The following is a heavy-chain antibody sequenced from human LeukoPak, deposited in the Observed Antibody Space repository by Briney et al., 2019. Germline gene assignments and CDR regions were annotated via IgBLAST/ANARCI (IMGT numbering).Heavy chain of an antibody. J-gene: IGHJ6*03. CDR1: GYTFTSYD. V-gene: IGHV1-8*01. CDR3: ARGLRLMDQDYYYYMDV. Sequence: ASVTVSCKASGYTFTSYDINWVRQATGQGLEWMGWMNPNSGNTGYAQKFQGRVTMTRNTSISTAYMELSSLRSEDTAVYYCARGLRLMDQDYYYYMDVWGKGTTVTVSS. CDR2: MNPNSGNT. D-gene: IGHD2-2*03.